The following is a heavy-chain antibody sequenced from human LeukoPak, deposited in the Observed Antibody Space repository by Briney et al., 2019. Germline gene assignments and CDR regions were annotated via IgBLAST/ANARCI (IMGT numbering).Heavy chain of an antibody. J-gene: IGHJ4*02. CDR2: ISSSGSTI. CDR3: ARDKSSGWFFDY. CDR1: GFTFSSYE. V-gene: IGHV3-48*03. Sequence: PGGSLRLSCAASGFTFSSYEMNWVRQAPGKGLEWVSYISSSGSTIYYADSVKGRFTISRDNAENSLYLQMNSLRAEDTAVYYCARDKSSGWFFDYWGQGTLVTVSS. D-gene: IGHD6-19*01.